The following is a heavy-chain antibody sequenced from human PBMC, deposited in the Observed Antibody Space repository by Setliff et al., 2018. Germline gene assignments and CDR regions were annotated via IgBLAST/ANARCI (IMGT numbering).Heavy chain of an antibody. J-gene: IGHJ6*03. CDR1: GGSISSGSYY. D-gene: IGHD3-3*01. CDR2: IYTSGST. V-gene: IGHV4-61*09. Sequence: PSETLSLTCTVPGGSISSGSYYWSWIRQPAGKGLEWIGHIYTSGSTNYNPSLKSRVTISVDTSKNQFSLKLSSGTAADTAVYYCAREQSNYDFWSGYYGSYYYYMDVWGKGTTVTVSS. CDR3: AREQSNYDFWSGYYGSYYYYMDV.